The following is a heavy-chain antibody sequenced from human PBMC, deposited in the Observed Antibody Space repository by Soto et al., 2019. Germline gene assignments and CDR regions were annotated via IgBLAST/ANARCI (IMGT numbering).Heavy chain of an antibody. CDR3: ARVVPGAEAWFGP. D-gene: IGHD2-2*01. J-gene: IGHJ5*02. V-gene: IGHV1-18*01. Sequence: ASVKVSCKTSGYTFSNYGITWVRQAPGQPLEWLGWISLYSDGTNYAQKFQGRVSMTTDTSTTTAYMELRSLRSDDSAVYYCARVVPGAEAWFGPWGQGTLVTVSS. CDR1: GYTFSNYG. CDR2: ISLYSDGT.